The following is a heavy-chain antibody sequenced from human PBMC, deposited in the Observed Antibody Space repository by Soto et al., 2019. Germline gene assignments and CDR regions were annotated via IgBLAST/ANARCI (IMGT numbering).Heavy chain of an antibody. CDR1: GCSFSSYG. Sequence: GASVKVSCRASGCSFSSYGIHWVRQAPGQGLEWMGWINTYNGNTNHAQKLQGRVTMTTDTSTSTAYMELRSLRSDDTAVYYCARGVGSGTYYNQYNWFDPWGQGTLVTVS. D-gene: IGHD3-10*01. CDR2: INTYNGNT. CDR3: ARGVGSGTYYNQYNWFDP. J-gene: IGHJ5*02. V-gene: IGHV1-18*01.